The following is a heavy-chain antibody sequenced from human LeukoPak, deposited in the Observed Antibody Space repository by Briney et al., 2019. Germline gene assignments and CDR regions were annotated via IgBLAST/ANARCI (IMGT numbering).Heavy chain of an antibody. CDR1: GGTFTSYY. Sequence: VASVKVSCTASGGTFTSYYMHWVRQAPGQGLEWMGIINPSGGSTSYAQKFQGRVTMTRDTSTSTVYMELSSLRSEDTAVYYCARVRGLMVYAGPEYYYYYGMDVWGQGTTVTVSS. CDR2: INPSGGST. D-gene: IGHD2-8*01. V-gene: IGHV1-46*01. J-gene: IGHJ6*02. CDR3: ARVRGLMVYAGPEYYYYYGMDV.